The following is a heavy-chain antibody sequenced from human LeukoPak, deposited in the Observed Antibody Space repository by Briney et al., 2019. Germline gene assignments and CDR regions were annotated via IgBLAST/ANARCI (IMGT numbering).Heavy chain of an antibody. CDR2: ISYDGSNK. J-gene: IGHJ6*03. Sequence: GGSLRLSCAASGFTFSSYAIHWVRQAPGKGLEWVALISYDGSNKYYADSVKGRFTISRDNSKNTLYLQMNSLRAEDTAVYYCAKDGYYHEYYYYYYYMDVWGKGTTVTISS. D-gene: IGHD3-22*01. CDR1: GFTFSSYA. V-gene: IGHV3-30*04. CDR3: AKDGYYHEYYYYYYYMDV.